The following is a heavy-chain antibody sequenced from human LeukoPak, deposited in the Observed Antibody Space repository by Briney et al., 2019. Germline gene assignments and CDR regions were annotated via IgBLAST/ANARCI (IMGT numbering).Heavy chain of an antibody. D-gene: IGHD4-17*01. J-gene: IGHJ4*02. CDR1: GGSISSYY. CDR3: ARLSTVTTSFDY. Sequence: SETLSLTCTVSGGSISSYYWSWIRQPAGKGLEWIGRIYTSGTTHYNPSLKSRVTMSVDTSKNQFSLKLSSVTAADTAVYYCARLSTVTTSFDYWGQGTLITVSS. V-gene: IGHV4-4*07. CDR2: IYTSGTT.